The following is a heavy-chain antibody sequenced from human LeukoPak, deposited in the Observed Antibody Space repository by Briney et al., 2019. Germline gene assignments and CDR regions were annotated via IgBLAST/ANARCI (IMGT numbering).Heavy chain of an antibody. J-gene: IGHJ4*02. CDR2: INSDGSSI. V-gene: IGHV3-74*01. D-gene: IGHD1-26*01. CDR1: GFTFGTDW. CDR3: GGGGYLLDY. Sequence: GGALRLSCAASGFTFGTDWMNWVRQAPGKGLVWVSRINSDGSSISYADSVKGRFTISRDNAKNTLYLQMNSLRAEDTAVYYCGGGGYLLDYWGQGTLVTVSS.